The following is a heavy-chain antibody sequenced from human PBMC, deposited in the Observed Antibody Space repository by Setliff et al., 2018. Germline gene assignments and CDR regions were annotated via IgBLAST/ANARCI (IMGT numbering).Heavy chain of an antibody. D-gene: IGHD2-21*01. CDR2: ISAYSDDT. CDR1: GHTFITFG. J-gene: IGHJ4*02. Sequence: ASVKVSCKASGHTFITFGISWVRQAPGQGLEWMGWISAYSDDTKYAEKFQGRVTMTMDTSTSTAYMELRSLRSDDTAVYYCARAPRGPLSVVLALDYWGQGTLVTVSS. V-gene: IGHV1-18*01. CDR3: ARAPRGPLSVVLALDY.